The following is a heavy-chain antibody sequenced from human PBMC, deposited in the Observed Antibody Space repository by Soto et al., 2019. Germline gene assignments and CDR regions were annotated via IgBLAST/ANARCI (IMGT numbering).Heavy chain of an antibody. V-gene: IGHV4-31*03. CDR2: IYYSGST. CDR1: GGSISSGGYY. Sequence: QVQLQESGPGLVKPSQTLSLTCTVSGGSISSGGYYWSWIRQHPGKGLEWIGYIYYSGSTYYNPPLKTRVTXXVXTXXNQFSLKLSSVAAADTAVYYCARGDATVVMGGMDVWGQGTTVTVSS. J-gene: IGHJ6*02. D-gene: IGHD4-17*01. CDR3: ARGDATVVMGGMDV.